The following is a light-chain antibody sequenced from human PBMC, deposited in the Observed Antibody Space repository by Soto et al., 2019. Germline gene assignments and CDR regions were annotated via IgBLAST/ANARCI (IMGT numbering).Light chain of an antibody. CDR1: RSNIGAPYD. J-gene: IGLJ3*02. CDR2: GNS. Sequence: QAVVTQPPSVSGAPGQRVTISCTGSRSNIGAPYDVHWYQQLPRTAPKLLIYGNSNRPSGVPDRFSGSKSGTSASLAITGLQAEDEADYYCQSYDTSLSDWVFGGGTKVTVL. CDR3: QSYDTSLSDWV. V-gene: IGLV1-40*01.